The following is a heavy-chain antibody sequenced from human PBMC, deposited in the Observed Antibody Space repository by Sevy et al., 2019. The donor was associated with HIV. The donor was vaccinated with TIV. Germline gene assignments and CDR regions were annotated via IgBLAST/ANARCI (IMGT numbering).Heavy chain of an antibody. J-gene: IGHJ4*02. V-gene: IGHV3-74*01. Sequence: GGSLRLSCAASGFTFRSHWMHWVRQAPGKGLVWVSRSNSDGSDRSYADSVKGRFTISRDNAKNTLYLQMNSLRAEDTAVYYCARGDNYDSSSYNDYWGQGTLVTVSS. CDR3: ARGDNYDSSSYNDY. CDR2: SNSDGSDR. CDR1: GFTFRSHW. D-gene: IGHD3-22*01.